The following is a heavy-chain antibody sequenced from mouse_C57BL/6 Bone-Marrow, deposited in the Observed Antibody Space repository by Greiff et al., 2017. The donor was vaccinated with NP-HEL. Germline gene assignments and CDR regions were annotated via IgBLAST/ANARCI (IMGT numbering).Heavy chain of an antibody. D-gene: IGHD1-1*01. J-gene: IGHJ4*01. V-gene: IGHV2-2*01. CDR3: ASPPIATVERYYAVGY. CDR1: GFSLTSYG. CDR2: IWSGGST. Sequence: VQLKESGPGLVQPSQSLSITCTVSGFSLTSYGVHLVRQSPGKGLEWLGVIWSGGSTDYNTAFISRLSISKDNSKSQVFFKMNSMQADDTAIDYCASPPIATVERYYAVGYGGQGTSVTVSS.